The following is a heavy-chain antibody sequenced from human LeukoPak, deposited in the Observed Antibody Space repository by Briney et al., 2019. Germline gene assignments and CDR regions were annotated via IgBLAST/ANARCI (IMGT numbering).Heavy chain of an antibody. V-gene: IGHV3-43D*04. J-gene: IGHJ4*02. CDR2: ISWDGSNT. D-gene: IGHD5-18*01. Sequence: GGSLRLSCAASGFTFGDYGMHWVRQAPGKGLEWVSLISWDGSNTYYADSVKGRFTISRDNSKNSLYLQMNSLRAEDTALYYWGKDIRVYSYGYGIDYWGEGDLGTASS. CDR1: GFTFGDYG. CDR3: GKDIRVYSYGYGIDY.